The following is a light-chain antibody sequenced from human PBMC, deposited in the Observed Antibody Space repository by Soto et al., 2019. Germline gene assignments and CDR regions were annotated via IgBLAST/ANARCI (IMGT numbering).Light chain of an antibody. CDR2: DGS. CDR3: CSYAGSYTMV. Sequence: QSALTQPRSVSGSPGQSVTISCTGTSSDVGGYNYVSWYQQHPGKAPKLMIYDGSKRPSGVPERFSGSKSGNTASLTISGLQAEYEADYYCCSYAGSYTMVFGGGTKVTVL. J-gene: IGLJ3*02. V-gene: IGLV2-11*01. CDR1: SSDVGGYNY.